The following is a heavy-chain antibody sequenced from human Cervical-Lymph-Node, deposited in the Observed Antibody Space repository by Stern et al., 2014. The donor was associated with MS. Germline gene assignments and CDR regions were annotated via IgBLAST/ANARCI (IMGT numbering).Heavy chain of an antibody. CDR2: INPDSGGV. CDR3: TRDLVGTDAFDV. J-gene: IGHJ3*01. Sequence: DQLVESGAALKKPGTSVKVSCQTSGYTFTDYYIHWVRQAPGQGLEWMGRINPDSGGVTYAQKFQGRVTMTRDTSRNTAYMELSSLRSDDTAMFYCTRDLVGTDAFDVWGQGTMVIVSS. V-gene: IGHV1-2*06. D-gene: IGHD1-14*01. CDR1: GYTFTDYY.